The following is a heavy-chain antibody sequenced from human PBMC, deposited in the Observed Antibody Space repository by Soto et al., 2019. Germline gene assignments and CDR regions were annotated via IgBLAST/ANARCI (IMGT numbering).Heavy chain of an antibody. V-gene: IGHV3-30-3*01. Sequence: GGSLRLSCAASGFTFSNYAMHWVRQAPGKGLEWVAVIPYDGSNKYYADSVKGRFTISRDNSENTLYLQMNSLRAEDTAVYYCASEQLAVLRGVLDYWGQGTLVTVSS. D-gene: IGHD1-1*01. CDR3: ASEQLAVLRGVLDY. J-gene: IGHJ4*02. CDR2: IPYDGSNK. CDR1: GFTFSNYA.